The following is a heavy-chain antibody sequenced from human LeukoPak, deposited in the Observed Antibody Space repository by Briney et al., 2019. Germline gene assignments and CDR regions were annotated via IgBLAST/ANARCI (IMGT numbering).Heavy chain of an antibody. CDR2: INWNGGSK. CDR3: ARGVRLRKTEYYDFWSGYYRYYFDY. CDR1: GFTFHHHG. J-gene: IGHJ4*02. V-gene: IGHV3-20*03. Sequence: PGVSLRLPYAASGFTFHHHGMRWVRQAPGKGLEWVSDINWNGGSKDYAESVKRRFTISRDTAKISPYMQKNSLRAKDTALYYCARGVRLRKTEYYDFWSGYYRYYFDYWGQGTLVTVSS. D-gene: IGHD3-3*01.